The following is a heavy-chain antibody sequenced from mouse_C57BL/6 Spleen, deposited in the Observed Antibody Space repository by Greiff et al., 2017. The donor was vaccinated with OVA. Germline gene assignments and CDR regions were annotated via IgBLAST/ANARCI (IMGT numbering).Heavy chain of an antibody. Sequence: QVQLQQSGPELVKPGASVKISCTASGYSFTSYYIHWVKQRPGQGLEWIGWIYPGGGNTKYNENVKGKATLTADTSSSTAYMQLSSLTSEDSAVYYCARSGDYSDYWGQGTTLTVSS. CDR2: IYPGGGNT. CDR3: ARSGDYSDY. D-gene: IGHD2-13*01. J-gene: IGHJ2*01. CDR1: GYSFTSYY. V-gene: IGHV1-66*01.